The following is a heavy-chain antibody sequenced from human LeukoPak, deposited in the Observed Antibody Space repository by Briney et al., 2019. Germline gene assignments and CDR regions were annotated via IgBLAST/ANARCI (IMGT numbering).Heavy chain of an antibody. CDR1: GFTFSSYT. J-gene: IGHJ4*02. CDR3: ARGVNIAHPYHFDY. D-gene: IGHD2-21*01. CDR2: VSGDGSNT. Sequence: GGSLRLSCAASGFTFSSYTMNWVRQAPGKGLEWVSGVSGDGSNTYYADSVKGRFTISRDNSGNTLYLQMNSLRAEDTAVYCCARGVNIAHPYHFDYWGQGTLVTVSS. V-gene: IGHV3-23*01.